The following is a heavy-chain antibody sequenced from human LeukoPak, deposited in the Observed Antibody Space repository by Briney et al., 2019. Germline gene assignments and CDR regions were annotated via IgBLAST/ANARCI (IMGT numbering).Heavy chain of an antibody. J-gene: IGHJ6*02. CDR3: ARDRPVVVVAATHNYYYYYGMDD. Sequence: PGGSLRLSCAASGFTFSSYSMNWVRQAPGKGLEWVSSISSSSSYIYYADSVKGRFTISRDNAKNSLYLQMNSLRAEDTAVYYCARDRPVVVVAATHNYYYYYGMDDWGQGTTVTVSS. V-gene: IGHV3-21*01. CDR1: GFTFSSYS. CDR2: ISSSSSYI. D-gene: IGHD2-15*01.